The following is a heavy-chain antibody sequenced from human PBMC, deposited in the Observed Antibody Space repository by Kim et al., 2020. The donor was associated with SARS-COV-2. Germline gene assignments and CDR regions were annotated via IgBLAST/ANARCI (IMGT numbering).Heavy chain of an antibody. CDR1: GFSFSSYA. Sequence: GGSLRLSCAASGFSFSSYAMNWVRQAPGKGLEWVALMYYDGSVKSYADAVKGRFTISRDNSKNTLYLQMNSLRVEDTAVYYCVKDGDWNLYGFDIWGQGTMVTVSS. CDR2: MYYDGSVK. D-gene: IGHD1-1*01. V-gene: IGHV3-33*06. CDR3: VKDGDWNLYGFDI. J-gene: IGHJ3*02.